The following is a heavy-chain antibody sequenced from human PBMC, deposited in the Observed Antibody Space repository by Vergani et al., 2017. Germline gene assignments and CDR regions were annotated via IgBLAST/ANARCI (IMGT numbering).Heavy chain of an antibody. CDR2: ISWNSGSI. J-gene: IGHJ4*02. V-gene: IGHV3-9*01. D-gene: IGHD6-13*01. CDR1: GFTFDDYA. Sequence: VQLVESGGGVVQPGRSLRLSCAASGFTFDDYAMHWVRQAPGKGLEWVSGISWNSGSIGYADSVKGRFTISRDNAKNSLYLQMNSLRAEDTALYYCAKVPIAAAGEFDYWGQGTLVTVSS. CDR3: AKVPIAAAGEFDY.